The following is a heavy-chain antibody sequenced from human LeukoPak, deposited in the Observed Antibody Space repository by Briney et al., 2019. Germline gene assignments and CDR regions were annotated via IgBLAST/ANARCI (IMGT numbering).Heavy chain of an antibody. CDR1: GFTFSSYG. CDR3: GKDKWPTVTTSWVGY. CDR2: ISYDGRNK. Sequence: GGSLRLSCAASGFTFSSYGMHWVRQAPGKGLEWVAVISYDGRNKYYADSVKGRFTISRDNSKNTLYLQMNSVRAEDTAVYYCGKDKWPTVTTSWVGYWGQGTLVTVSS. V-gene: IGHV3-30*18. D-gene: IGHD4-17*01. J-gene: IGHJ4*02.